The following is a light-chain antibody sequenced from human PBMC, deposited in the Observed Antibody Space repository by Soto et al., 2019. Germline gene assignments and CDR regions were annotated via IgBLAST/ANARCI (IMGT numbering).Light chain of an antibody. CDR1: QSVSSY. Sequence: EIVLTQSPATLSLSPGERATLSCRARQSVSSYLAWYQQKPGQAPRLLIYDASNRATGIPARFSGSGSGTDFTLTISSLEPEDFAVYYCQQRSNYITFGQGTRLEIE. CDR2: DAS. J-gene: IGKJ5*01. V-gene: IGKV3-11*01. CDR3: QQRSNYIT.